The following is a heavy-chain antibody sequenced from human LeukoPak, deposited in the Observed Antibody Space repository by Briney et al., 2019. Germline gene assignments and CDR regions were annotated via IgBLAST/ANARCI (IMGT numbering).Heavy chain of an antibody. V-gene: IGHV1-69*01. CDR3: ARDGRPQVIITSPSWYFDL. J-gene: IGHJ2*01. D-gene: IGHD3-22*01. Sequence: GAPVKVSCKASGGTFSSYAISWVRQAPGQGLEWMGGIIPIFGTANYAQKFQGRVTITADESTSTAYMELSSLRSEDTAVYYCARDGRPQVIITSPSWYFDLWGRGTLVTVSS. CDR1: GGTFSSYA. CDR2: IIPIFGTA.